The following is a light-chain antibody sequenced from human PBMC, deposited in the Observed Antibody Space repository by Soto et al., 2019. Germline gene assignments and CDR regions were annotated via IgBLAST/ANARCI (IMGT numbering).Light chain of an antibody. Sequence: VMTQTPLSLSVTPGQPASISCRSSQSLLHTDGKTYLYWYVQKPGQPPQLLIHEVSDRFSGVPDRFSGSGSETDVTLKISRVEAEGVGTYYGMQSIEQPRVFGRGKRLEIK. CDR3: MQSIEQPRV. CDR1: QSLLHTDGKTY. V-gene: IGKV2D-29*01. J-gene: IGKJ5*01. CDR2: EVS.